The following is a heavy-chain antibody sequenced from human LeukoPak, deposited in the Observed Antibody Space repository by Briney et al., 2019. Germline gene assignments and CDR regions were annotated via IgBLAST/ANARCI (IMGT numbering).Heavy chain of an antibody. D-gene: IGHD5-12*01. J-gene: IGHJ6*03. Sequence: GGFLRLSCAASGFTFSSYAMSWVRQAPGKGLEWVSAISGSGGSTYYADSVKGRFTISRDNSKNTLYLQMNSLRAEDTAVYYCAKLGGATISYYYYYMDVWGKGTTVTVSS. CDR3: AKLGGATISYYYYYMDV. V-gene: IGHV3-23*01. CDR1: GFTFSSYA. CDR2: ISGSGGST.